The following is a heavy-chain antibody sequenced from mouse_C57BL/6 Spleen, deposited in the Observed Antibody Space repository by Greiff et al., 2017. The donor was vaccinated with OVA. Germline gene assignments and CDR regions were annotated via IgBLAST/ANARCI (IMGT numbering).Heavy chain of an antibody. CDR3: ATITAQATSFDYAMDY. J-gene: IGHJ4*01. Sequence: QVQLQQPGAELVKPGASVKLSCKASGYTFTSYWMHWVKQRPGRGLEWIGRIDPNSGGTKYNEKFKSKATLTVDKPSSTADMQLSSLTSEDSAVYYCATITAQATSFDYAMDYWGQGTSVTVSS. D-gene: IGHD3-2*02. CDR2: IDPNSGGT. CDR1: GYTFTSYW. V-gene: IGHV1-72*01.